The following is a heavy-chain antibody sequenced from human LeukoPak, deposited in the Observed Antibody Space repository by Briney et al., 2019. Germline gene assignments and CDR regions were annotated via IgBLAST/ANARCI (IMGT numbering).Heavy chain of an antibody. Sequence: GGSLRLSCAASGFTVSSNYMSWVRQAPGKGLEWVSVIYSGGSTYYADSVKGRFTISRDNSKNTLYLQMNSLRAEDTAVYYCAKPNRIAAAGTSFDYWGQGTLVTVSS. CDR2: IYSGGST. D-gene: IGHD6-13*01. CDR3: AKPNRIAAAGTSFDY. CDR1: GFTVSSNY. V-gene: IGHV3-53*01. J-gene: IGHJ4*02.